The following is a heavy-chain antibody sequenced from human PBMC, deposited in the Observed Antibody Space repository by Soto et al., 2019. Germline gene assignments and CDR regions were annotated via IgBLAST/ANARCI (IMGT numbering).Heavy chain of an antibody. CDR2: IFSCVST. D-gene: IGHD3-16*01. CDR3: AREITSGGDAFDI. J-gene: IGHJ3*02. Sequence: GGSLRLSCAASGFTVSSNYMSWVRQAPGKGLELVLVIFSCVSTYYADSVKGRFTIFRDISKNTLFLQMNSLRAEDTAVYYCAREITSGGDAFDIWGQGTMVTVSS. CDR1: GFTVSSNY. V-gene: IGHV3-66*01.